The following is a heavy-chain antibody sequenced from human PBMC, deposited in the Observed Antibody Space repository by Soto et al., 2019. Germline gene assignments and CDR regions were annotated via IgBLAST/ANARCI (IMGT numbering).Heavy chain of an antibody. CDR1: GFTFSTYA. D-gene: IGHD5-18*01. V-gene: IGHV3-30-3*01. CDR3: AKDGGGYNYGYVMLDKYYYGMDV. CDR2: ISYDGTNK. Sequence: QVQLVESGGGVVQPGRSLRLSCAASGFTFSTYAMHWVRQAPGKGLEWVAVISYDGTNKYYADSVRGRFTISRDNSKNTLFLQMNSVIAEDTAVYYCAKDGGGYNYGYVMLDKYYYGMDVWGQGTTVTVSS. J-gene: IGHJ6*02.